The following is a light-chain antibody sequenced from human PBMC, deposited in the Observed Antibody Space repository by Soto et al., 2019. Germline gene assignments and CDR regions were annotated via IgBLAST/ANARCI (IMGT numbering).Light chain of an antibody. CDR2: AAS. V-gene: IGKV1-17*01. J-gene: IGKJ1*01. CDR1: QGIRND. CDR3: LQHNTFPWT. Sequence: DIQTSRARASLPAAVVYRDRITCLSSQGIRNDLGWYQQKPGKAPNRLIYAASSLQSGVPSRFSGSGSGTEFTLTISSLQPEDLATYYCLQHNTFPWTFGQGTKVDIK.